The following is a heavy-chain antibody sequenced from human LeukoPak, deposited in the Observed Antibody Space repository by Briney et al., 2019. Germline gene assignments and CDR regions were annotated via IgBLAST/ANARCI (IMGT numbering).Heavy chain of an antibody. Sequence: SETLSLTCTVSGGSISSSTYYWGWIRQPPGKGLEWIGNIYYSGRTYYNPSLKSRVPISVDTSKNHFSLKLSSVTAADTAVYYCVWGSAWYYFDYWGQGTLVTVSS. CDR1: GGSISSSTYY. CDR3: VWGSAWYYFDY. J-gene: IGHJ4*02. CDR2: IYYSGRT. V-gene: IGHV4-39*02. D-gene: IGHD6-19*01.